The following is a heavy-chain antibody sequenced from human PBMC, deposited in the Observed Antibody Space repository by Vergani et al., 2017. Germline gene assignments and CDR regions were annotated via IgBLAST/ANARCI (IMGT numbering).Heavy chain of an antibody. CDR3: AKEGGGYCSGGTCYPEY. Sequence: QVQLVQSGAEVKKPGSSVKVSCKASGGTFSSYTISWVRQAPGQGLEWMGRIIPILGIANYAQKFQGRVTITADKSTSTAYMELSSLRSEDTAVHYCAKEGGGYCSGGTCYPEYWGQGTLVIVSS. CDR2: IIPILGIA. J-gene: IGHJ4*02. D-gene: IGHD2-15*01. V-gene: IGHV1-69*02. CDR1: GGTFSSYT.